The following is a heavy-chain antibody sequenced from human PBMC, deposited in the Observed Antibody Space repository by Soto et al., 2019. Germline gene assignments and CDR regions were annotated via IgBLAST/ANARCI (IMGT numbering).Heavy chain of an antibody. CDR3: ARANSGIGHQELDY. D-gene: IGHD2-15*01. Sequence: PSETLSLTCAVSGGSISSGGYSWSWIRQPPGKGLEWIGYIYHSGSTYYNPSLKSRVTISVDTSKNQFSLQLNSVTPEDTAVYYCARANSGIGHQELDYWGQGTLVTVSS. V-gene: IGHV4-30-2*01. CDR2: IYHSGST. J-gene: IGHJ4*02. CDR1: GGSISSGGYS.